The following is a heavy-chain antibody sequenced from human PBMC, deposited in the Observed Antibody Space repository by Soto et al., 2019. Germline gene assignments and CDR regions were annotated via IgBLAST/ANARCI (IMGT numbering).Heavy chain of an antibody. V-gene: IGHV3-30*02. J-gene: IGHJ5*02. D-gene: IGHD3-3*01. CDR3: VKPVLRFLEWHNWFDP. CDR2: IWYDGSNK. Sequence: PGGSLRLSCAASGFTFSSYGMHWVRQAPGKGLEWVAVIWYDGSNKYYADSVKGRFTISRDNSLNTLYLQMSSLRAEDTSVYYCVKPVLRFLEWHNWFDPWGQGTLVTVS. CDR1: GFTFSSYG.